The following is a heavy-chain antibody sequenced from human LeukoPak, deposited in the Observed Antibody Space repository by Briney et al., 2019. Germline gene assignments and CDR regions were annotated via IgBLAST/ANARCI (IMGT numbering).Heavy chain of an antibody. CDR3: ARLMAHDSSGYRYYFDY. V-gene: IGHV1-18*01. CDR1: GYTFTSYG. J-gene: IGHJ4*02. D-gene: IGHD3-22*01. CDR2: ISAYNGNT. Sequence: GASVKVSCKASGYTFTSYGISWVRQAPGQGLEWMGWISAYNGNTNYAQKLQGRVTMTTDTSMSTAYMELRSLRSDDTAVYYCARLMAHDSSGYRYYFDYWGQGTLVTVSS.